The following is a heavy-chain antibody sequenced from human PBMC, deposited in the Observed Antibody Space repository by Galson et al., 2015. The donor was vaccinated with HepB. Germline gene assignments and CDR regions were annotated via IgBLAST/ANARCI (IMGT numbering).Heavy chain of an antibody. V-gene: IGHV3-33*01. CDR3: ARVNVLDWNYDDTHDAFDI. J-gene: IGHJ3*02. CDR2: IWYDGSNK. Sequence: SLRLSCAASGFTFSSYGMHWVRQAPGKGLEWVAVIWYDGSNKYYADSVKGRFTISRDNSKNTLYLQMNSLRAEDTAVYYCARVNVLDWNYDDTHDAFDIWGQGTMVTVSS. CDR1: GFTFSSYG. D-gene: IGHD1-7*01.